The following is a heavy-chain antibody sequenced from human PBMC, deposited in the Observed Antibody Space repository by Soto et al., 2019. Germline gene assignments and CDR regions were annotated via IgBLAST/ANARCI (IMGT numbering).Heavy chain of an antibody. Sequence: GTLSLTCAVYGGSFSGYYWSWIRQPAGKGLEWIGEINHSGSTNYNPSLKSRVTVSVDTSRDQFSLKLRSVTAADAALYYCARGISMIVAVQGDAPGKFCFDSWGHGTLVTVSS. CDR2: INHSGST. V-gene: IGHV4-34*01. D-gene: IGHD3-22*01. J-gene: IGHJ5*01. CDR3: ARGISMIVAVQGDAPGKFCFDS. CDR1: GGSFSGYY.